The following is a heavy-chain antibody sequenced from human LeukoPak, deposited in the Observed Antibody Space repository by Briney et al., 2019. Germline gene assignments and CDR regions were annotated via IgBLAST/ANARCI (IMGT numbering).Heavy chain of an antibody. V-gene: IGHV4-59*01. CDR1: GGSFSGYY. CDR3: ARAGVVTSLDY. J-gene: IGHJ4*02. Sequence: SETLSLTCAVYGGSFSGYYWSWIRQPPGKGLEWIGYIHYSGSTNYNPSLKSRVTISVDTSKNQFSLKLSSVTAADTAVYYCARAGVVTSLDYWGQGTLVTVSS. D-gene: IGHD4-23*01. CDR2: IHYSGST.